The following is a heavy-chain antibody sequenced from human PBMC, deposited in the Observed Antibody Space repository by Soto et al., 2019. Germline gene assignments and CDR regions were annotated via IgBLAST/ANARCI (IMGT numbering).Heavy chain of an antibody. CDR3: ARDYHYDSSGDAFDI. J-gene: IGHJ3*02. CDR1: GYTFTGYY. CDR2: INPNSGGT. D-gene: IGHD3-22*01. Sequence: ASLKVSCKASGYTFTGYYMHWVRQAPGQGLEWMGWINPNSGGTNYAQKFQGWVTMTRDTSISTAYMELSRLRSDDTAVYYCARDYHYDSSGDAFDIWGQGTMVTVSS. V-gene: IGHV1-2*04.